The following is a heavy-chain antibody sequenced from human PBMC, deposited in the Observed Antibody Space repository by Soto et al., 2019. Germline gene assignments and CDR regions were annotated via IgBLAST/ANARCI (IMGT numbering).Heavy chain of an antibody. D-gene: IGHD3-3*01. CDR3: ARVERVTIFGVARNMDV. J-gene: IGHJ6*03. CDR1: GFTFSSYS. Sequence: GGSLRLSCAASGFTFSSYSMNWVRQAPGKGLEWVSYISSSSSTIYYADSVKGRFTISRDNAKNSLYLQMNSLRAEDTAVYYCARVERVTIFGVARNMDVWGKGTTVTVSS. V-gene: IGHV3-48*01. CDR2: ISSSSSTI.